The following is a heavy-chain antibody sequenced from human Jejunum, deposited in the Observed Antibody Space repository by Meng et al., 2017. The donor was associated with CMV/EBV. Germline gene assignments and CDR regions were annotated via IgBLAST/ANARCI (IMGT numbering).Heavy chain of an antibody. V-gene: IGHV4-34*01. J-gene: IGHJ4*02. CDR1: GGSFSGYY. CDR2: INHSGSA. Sequence: GGSFSGYYLSLIRPSPGQGLEWIGQINHSGSASYNPSLRRRVTISEDTSKNQFSLRLTSVTAADTAIYYCARKYCGSSNCYPFDYWGQGELVTVSS. CDR3: ARKYCGSSNCYPFDY. D-gene: IGHD2-2*01.